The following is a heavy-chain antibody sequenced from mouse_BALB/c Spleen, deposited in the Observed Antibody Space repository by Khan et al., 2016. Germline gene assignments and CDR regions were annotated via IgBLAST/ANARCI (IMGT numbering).Heavy chain of an antibody. V-gene: IGHV1S29*02. CDR1: GYTFTDYN. D-gene: IGHD1-1*02. Sequence: VQLQQSGPELVKPGASVKISCKASGYTFTDYNMHWVKQSHGKSLEWIGYIYPYNGGTGYNQKFKSKATLTVDNSSRTAYMELRSLTSEDSAVYYCARGGGWYFDVWGAGTTVTVSS. J-gene: IGHJ1*01. CDR3: ARGGGWYFDV. CDR2: IYPYNGGT.